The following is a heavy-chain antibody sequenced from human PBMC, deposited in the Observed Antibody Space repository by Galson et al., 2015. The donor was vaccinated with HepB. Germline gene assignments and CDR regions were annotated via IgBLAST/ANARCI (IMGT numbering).Heavy chain of an antibody. V-gene: IGHV3-30-3*01. Sequence: SLRLSCAASGFTFSSYAMHWVRQAPGKGLEWVAVISYDGSNKYYADSVKGRFTISRDNSKNTLYLQMNSLRAEDTAVYYCAREEREYSSSSRWFDPWGQGTLVTVSS. CDR2: ISYDGSNK. CDR3: AREEREYSSSSRWFDP. D-gene: IGHD6-6*01. J-gene: IGHJ5*02. CDR1: GFTFSSYA.